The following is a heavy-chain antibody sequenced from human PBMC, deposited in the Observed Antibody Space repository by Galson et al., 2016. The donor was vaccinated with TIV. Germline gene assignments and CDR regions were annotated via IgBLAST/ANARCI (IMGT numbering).Heavy chain of an antibody. CDR2: ISDGGKT. CDR3: ARDRILDVTYYYYYYGLDG. V-gene: IGHV3-66*01. D-gene: IGHD2-21*01. J-gene: IGHJ6*02. CDR1: GLSVSINY. Sequence: SLRLSCAASGLSVSINYMTWVRQAPGKGLEWVSLISDGGKTSYPGSVKGRFTISRDNSKNILYLQINSLRVDDTAVYYCARDRILDVTYYYYYYGLDGWGQGTAVTVS.